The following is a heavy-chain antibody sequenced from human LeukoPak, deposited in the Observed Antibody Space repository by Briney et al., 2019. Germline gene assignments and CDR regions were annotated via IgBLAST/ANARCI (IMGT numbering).Heavy chain of an antibody. CDR3: AREGAGSSSRLFDY. V-gene: IGHV3-21*01. CDR2: ISSSSSYI. J-gene: IGHJ4*02. Sequence: GGSLRLSCAASGFTFSSYSMNWVRQAPGKGLEWVSSISSSSSYIYYADSVKGRFTISRDNAKNSLYLQMNSLRAEDTAVYYCAREGAGSSSRLFDYWGQGTLVTVSS. D-gene: IGHD6-13*01. CDR1: GFTFSSYS.